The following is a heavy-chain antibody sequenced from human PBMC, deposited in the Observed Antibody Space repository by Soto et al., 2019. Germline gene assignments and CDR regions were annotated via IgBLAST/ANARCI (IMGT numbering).Heavy chain of an antibody. Sequence: QVQLQESGPGLVKPSETLSLTCTVSGGSISSYYWSWIRQPPGKGLEWIGYIYYSGSTNYNPSLKSRVTISVDTSKNQFSLKLSSVTAADTAVYYCARSRGYIGYDLIYYYYGMDVWGQGTTVTVSS. D-gene: IGHD5-12*01. CDR2: IYYSGST. J-gene: IGHJ6*02. V-gene: IGHV4-59*01. CDR3: ARSRGYIGYDLIYYYYGMDV. CDR1: GGSISSYY.